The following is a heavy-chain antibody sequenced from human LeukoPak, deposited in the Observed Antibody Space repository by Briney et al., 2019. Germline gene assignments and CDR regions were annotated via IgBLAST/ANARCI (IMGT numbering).Heavy chain of an antibody. V-gene: IGHV4-31*03. CDR3: ARDLDSSGPTAGH. D-gene: IGHD3-22*01. J-gene: IGHJ4*02. CDR2: IYYSGST. CDR1: GGSISSGGYY. Sequence: SETLSLTCTVSGGSISSGGYYWSWIRQHPGKGLEWIGYIYYSGSTYYNPSLKSRVIIVVDTSKNQFSLRLSSVTAADTAVYYCARDLDSSGPTAGHWGQGTLVTVSS.